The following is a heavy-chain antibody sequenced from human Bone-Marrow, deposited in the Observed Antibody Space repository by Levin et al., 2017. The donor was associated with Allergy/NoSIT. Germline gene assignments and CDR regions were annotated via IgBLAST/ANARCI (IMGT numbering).Heavy chain of an antibody. Sequence: LSLTCAVSGLVFRSYSMHWVRQAPGKGLDWVASISYDGMKKYYAESVKGRCTISRDNSNNTLYLQMNNLGLEDTAVYYCASGGEAVRQQQGNFDNWGQGTLVTVSS. CDR1: GLVFRSYS. CDR3: ASGGEAVRQQQGNFDN. V-gene: IGHV3-30*04. CDR2: ISYDGMKK. J-gene: IGHJ4*02. D-gene: IGHD6-6*01.